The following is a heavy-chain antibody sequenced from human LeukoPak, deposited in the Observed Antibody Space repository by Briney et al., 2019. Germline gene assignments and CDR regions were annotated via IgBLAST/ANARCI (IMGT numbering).Heavy chain of an antibody. CDR2: TYYSGST. J-gene: IGHJ4*02. CDR1: GGSISSYY. CDR3: ARLDSSGWYPADY. Sequence: SETLSLTYTVSGGSISSYYWSWIRQPPGKGLEWIGYTYYSGSTNYNPSLKSRVTISVDTSKNQFSLKLSSVTAADTAVYYCARLDSSGWYPADYWGQGTLVTVSS. V-gene: IGHV4-59*08. D-gene: IGHD6-19*01.